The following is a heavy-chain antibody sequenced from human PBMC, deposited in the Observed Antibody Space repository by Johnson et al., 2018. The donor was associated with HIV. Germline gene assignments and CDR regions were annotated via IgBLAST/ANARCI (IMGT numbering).Heavy chain of an antibody. V-gene: IGHV3-30*04. CDR1: GFTFSSYA. J-gene: IGHJ3*02. CDR3: ARERRAGVKGAFDI. D-gene: IGHD2-21*01. Sequence: QVKLVESGGGVVQPGRSLRLSCAASGFTFSSYAMHWVRQAPGKGLEWVAVISYDGSNKYYADSVKGRFTISRDNSKNTLYLQMNSLRAEGTAVYYCARERRAGVKGAFDIWGQGTMVTVSS. CDR2: ISYDGSNK.